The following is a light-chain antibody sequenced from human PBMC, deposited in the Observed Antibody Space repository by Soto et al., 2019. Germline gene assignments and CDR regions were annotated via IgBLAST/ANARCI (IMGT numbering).Light chain of an antibody. V-gene: IGKV3-20*01. CDR1: QSVSSTY. Sequence: EIVLTQSPGTLSLFPGERATLSCRASQSVSSTYFAWYRQKPGQPPSLLIYGASNRATGVPDRFSGSGSGTDFTLTITRLEPEDFAVYYCQQYGSSLFTFGPGTKVDFK. J-gene: IGKJ3*01. CDR3: QQYGSSLFT. CDR2: GAS.